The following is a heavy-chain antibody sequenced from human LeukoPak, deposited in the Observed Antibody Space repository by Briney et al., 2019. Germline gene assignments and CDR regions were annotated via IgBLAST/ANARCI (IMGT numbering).Heavy chain of an antibody. CDR3: ARKYSGYDVFDY. CDR2: IYYSGST. CDR1: GGSISSSSYY. D-gene: IGHD5-12*01. Sequence: SETLSLTCTVSGGSISSSSYYWGWIRQPPGKGLEWIGSIYYSGSTYYNPSLKSRVTISVDTSKNQFSLKLSSVTAAGTAVYYCARKYSGYDVFDYWGQGTLVTVSS. V-gene: IGHV4-39*07. J-gene: IGHJ4*02.